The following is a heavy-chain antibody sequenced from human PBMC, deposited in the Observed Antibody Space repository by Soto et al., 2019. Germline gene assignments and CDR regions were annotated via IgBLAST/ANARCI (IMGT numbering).Heavy chain of an antibody. V-gene: IGHV3-23*01. CDR1: GFTFSSYA. Sequence: GGSLRLSCAASGFTFSSYAMSWVRQAPGKGLEWVSAISGSGGSTYYADSVKGRFTISRDNSKNTLYLQMNSLRAEDTAVYYCAKDAVYGGGDCYSSYFDYWGQGTLVTVSS. CDR3: AKDAVYGGGDCYSSYFDY. D-gene: IGHD2-21*02. J-gene: IGHJ4*02. CDR2: ISGSGGST.